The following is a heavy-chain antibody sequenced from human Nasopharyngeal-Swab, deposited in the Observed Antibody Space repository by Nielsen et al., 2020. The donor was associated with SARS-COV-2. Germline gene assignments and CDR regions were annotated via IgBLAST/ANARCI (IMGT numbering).Heavy chain of an antibody. CDR2: ISPSSGYI. CDR1: GFTFGSFG. V-gene: IGHV3-21*01. CDR3: ARQGRFYYYLDV. Sequence: GGSLRLSCAGSGFTFGSFGMTWVRQAPGKGLEWVSYISPSSGYIYYAESLKGRFTISRDNGKNSVYLQMNSLRADDTAVYFCARQGRFYYYLDVWGKGTTVTVSS. D-gene: IGHD3-3*01. J-gene: IGHJ6*03.